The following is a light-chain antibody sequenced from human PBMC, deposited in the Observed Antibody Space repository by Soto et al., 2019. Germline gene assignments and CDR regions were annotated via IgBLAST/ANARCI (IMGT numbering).Light chain of an antibody. CDR3: SSYAGRNNLL. J-gene: IGLJ2*01. Sequence: QSALTQPPSASGSPGQSVTISCTGTSSDVGAHDYVSWYQHHPGKAPKVMIYEVTKRPSGVPDRFSGSKSGNTASLTVSGRQADDEADYDCSSYAGRNNLLFGGGTKRTVL. V-gene: IGLV2-8*01. CDR2: EVT. CDR1: SSDVGAHDY.